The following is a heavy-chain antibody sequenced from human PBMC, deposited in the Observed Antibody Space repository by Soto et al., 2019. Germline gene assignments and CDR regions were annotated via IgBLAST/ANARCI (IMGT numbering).Heavy chain of an antibody. D-gene: IGHD5-12*01. CDR2: IYYSGST. CDR1: GGSISSGGYY. CDR3: ARVDIVATSTAGAYYYYYGMDV. J-gene: IGHJ6*02. V-gene: IGHV4-31*03. Sequence: QVQLQESGPGLVKPSQTLSLTCTVSGGSISSGGYYWSWIRQHPGKGLEWIGYIYYSGSTYYNPSLKSRVTISVDTSKNQFSLKLSSVTAADTAVYYCARVDIVATSTAGAYYYYYGMDVWGQGTTVTVSS.